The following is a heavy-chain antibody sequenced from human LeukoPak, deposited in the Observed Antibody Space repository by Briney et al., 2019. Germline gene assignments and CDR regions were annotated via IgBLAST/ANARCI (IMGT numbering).Heavy chain of an antibody. J-gene: IGHJ6*03. Sequence: SVKVSCKASGGTFGSYAISWVRQAPGQGLEWMGGIIPIFGTANYAQKFQGRVTITADKSTSTAYMELSSLRSEDTAVYYCARDRGIVVVPAAMRHYYYYYMDVWGKGTTVTVSS. CDR1: GGTFGSYA. V-gene: IGHV1-69*06. CDR2: IIPIFGTA. D-gene: IGHD2-2*01. CDR3: ARDRGIVVVPAAMRHYYYYYMDV.